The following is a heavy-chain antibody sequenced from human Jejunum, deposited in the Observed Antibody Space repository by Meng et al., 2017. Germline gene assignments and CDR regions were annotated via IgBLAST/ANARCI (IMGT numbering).Heavy chain of an antibody. CDR2: FAANNST. D-gene: IGHD3-16*01. J-gene: IGHJ4*02. CDR3: AKLTSF. V-gene: IGHV3-23*04. Sequence: VDSWGGLVHPGGSLRLYCAASGFTFSISSMSWVRQAPGKGLEWVSTFAANNSTYYAESVKGRFTISRDNSKNTLSLQMNSLRAEDTAVYYCAKLTSFWGQGTLVTVSS. CDR1: GFTFSISS.